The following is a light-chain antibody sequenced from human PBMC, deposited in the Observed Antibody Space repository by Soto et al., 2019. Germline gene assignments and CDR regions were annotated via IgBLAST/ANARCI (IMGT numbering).Light chain of an antibody. CDR2: KAS. CDR1: QSISSW. J-gene: IGKJ2*01. Sequence: DIQMTQSPSTLSASVGDRVTITCRANQSISSWLAWYQQKPGKAPKLLIHKASTLESGVPSRFSGSGSGTEFTLTISSLQSEDFATYYCQQYQSYSYTFGQGTKLDIK. V-gene: IGKV1-5*03. CDR3: QQYQSYSYT.